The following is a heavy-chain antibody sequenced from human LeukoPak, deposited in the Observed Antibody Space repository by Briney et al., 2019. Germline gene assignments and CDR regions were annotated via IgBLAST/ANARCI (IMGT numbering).Heavy chain of an antibody. CDR3: ARGPLIPHYGDYYGEGDY. CDR2: INHSGSA. Sequence: PSETLSLTCAVYGGSFSGYYWSWIRQPPGKGLEWIGEINHSGSANYNPSLKSRVTISVDTSKNQFSLKLSSVTAADTAVYYCARGPLIPHYGDYYGEGDYWGQGTLVTVSS. J-gene: IGHJ4*02. CDR1: GGSFSGYY. D-gene: IGHD4-17*01. V-gene: IGHV4-34*01.